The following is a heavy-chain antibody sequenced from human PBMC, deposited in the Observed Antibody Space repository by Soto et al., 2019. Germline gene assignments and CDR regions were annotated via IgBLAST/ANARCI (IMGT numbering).Heavy chain of an antibody. CDR2: ISYDGSNK. Sequence: LRLSCAASGFTFSSYAMHWVRQAPGKGLEWVAVISYDGSNKYYADSVKARFTISRDNSKNTLYLQMNSLRAEDTAVYYCARDRGDRAAIAYYYYYGMDVWGQGTTVTVSS. D-gene: IGHD2-2*01. CDR3: ARDRGDRAAIAYYYYYGMDV. J-gene: IGHJ6*02. CDR1: GFTFSSYA. V-gene: IGHV3-30-3*01.